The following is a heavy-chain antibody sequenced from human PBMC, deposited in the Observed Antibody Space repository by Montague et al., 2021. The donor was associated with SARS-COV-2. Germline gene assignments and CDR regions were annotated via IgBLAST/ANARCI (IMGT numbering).Heavy chain of an antibody. V-gene: IGHV3-20*04. D-gene: IGHD5-12*01. CDR1: GFTFGDYG. CDR2: INWNGGST. J-gene: IGHJ6*02. Sequence: SLRLSCAASGFTFGDYGMSWVRQAPGTGLEWVSGINWNGGSTGYADSVKGRFTISRDNAKNSLYLQMNSLRAEDTALYYCARVMSGYSGYDLRLIYYYHGMDVWGQGTTVTVSS. CDR3: ARVMSGYSGYDLRLIYYYHGMDV.